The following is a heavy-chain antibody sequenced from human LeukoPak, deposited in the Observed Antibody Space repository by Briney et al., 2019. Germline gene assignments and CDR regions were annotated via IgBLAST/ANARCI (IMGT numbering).Heavy chain of an antibody. CDR3: ARGGRSDNWFDP. CDR1: GGSISSYY. J-gene: IGHJ5*02. CDR2: IYYSGST. Sequence: PSETLSLTCTVSGGSISSYYWSWIRQTPGKGLEWIGYIYYSGSTNYNPSLKSRVTISVDTSKNQFSLKLSSVTAADTAVYFCARGGRSDNWFDPWGQGTLVTVPS. V-gene: IGHV4-59*01.